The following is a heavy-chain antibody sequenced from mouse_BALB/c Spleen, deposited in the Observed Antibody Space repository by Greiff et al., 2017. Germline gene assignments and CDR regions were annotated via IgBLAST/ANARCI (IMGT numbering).Heavy chain of an antibody. CDR1: GFAFSSYD. Sequence: DVQLVESGGGLVKPGGSLKLSCAASGFAFSSYDMSWVRQTPEKRLEWVAYISSGGGSTYYPDTVKGRFTISRDNAKNTLYLQMSSLKSEDTAMYYCARQNYGYYFDYWGQGTTLTVSS. V-gene: IGHV5-12-1*01. CDR2: ISSGGGST. J-gene: IGHJ2*01. CDR3: ARQNYGYYFDY. D-gene: IGHD1-2*01.